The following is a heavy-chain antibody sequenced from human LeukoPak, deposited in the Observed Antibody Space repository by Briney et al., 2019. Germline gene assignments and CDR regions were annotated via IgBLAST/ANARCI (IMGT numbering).Heavy chain of an antibody. J-gene: IGHJ5*02. CDR3: ARGRAVAGTVANWFDP. CDR1: GASISSAGHY. D-gene: IGHD6-19*01. Sequence: SETLSLTCTVSGASISSAGHYWSWIRQPPGKGLEWIGEINHSGRTNYNPSLKSRVTISVDTSKNHFSLKLSSVTAADTAMYFCARGRAVAGTVANWFDPWGQGTLVTVSS. V-gene: IGHV4-34*01. CDR2: INHSGRT.